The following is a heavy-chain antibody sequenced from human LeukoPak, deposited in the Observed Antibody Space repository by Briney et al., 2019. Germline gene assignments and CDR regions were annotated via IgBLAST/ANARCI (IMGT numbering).Heavy chain of an antibody. D-gene: IGHD3-3*01. Sequence: ASVKVSCKASGYTFTSCGISWVRQAPGQGLEWMGWISAYNGNTNYAQKLQGRVTMTTDTSTSTAYMELRSLRSDDTAVYYCARAAPTAAYDFWSGYYFAPFDYWGQGTLVTVSS. CDR1: GYTFTSCG. V-gene: IGHV1-18*01. CDR2: ISAYNGNT. J-gene: IGHJ4*02. CDR3: ARAAPTAAYDFWSGYYFAPFDY.